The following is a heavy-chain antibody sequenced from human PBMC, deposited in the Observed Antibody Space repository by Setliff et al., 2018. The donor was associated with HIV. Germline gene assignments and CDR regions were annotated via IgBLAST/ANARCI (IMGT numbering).Heavy chain of an antibody. CDR3: TVYNTGSSKDHY. Sequence: ASETLSLTCAVSGYSINSGYYWGWIRQPPGKGLEWIGEINHSGSTAYNPSLKSRVTISVDTSKNQFSLKLNSVTAADTAVYYCTVYNTGSSKDHYWGQGTLVTVSS. J-gene: IGHJ4*02. D-gene: IGHD2-8*02. CDR2: INHSGST. V-gene: IGHV4-38-2*01. CDR1: GYSINSGYY.